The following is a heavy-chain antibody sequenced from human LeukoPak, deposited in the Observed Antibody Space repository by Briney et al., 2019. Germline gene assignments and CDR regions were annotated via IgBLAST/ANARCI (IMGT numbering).Heavy chain of an antibody. V-gene: IGHV3-23*01. CDR2: ISGGGST. J-gene: IGHJ4*02. D-gene: IGHD1-26*01. CDR3: AKDPYSGSYYDY. CDR1: GFTFSSYA. Sequence: GGFLRLSCAASGFTFSSYAMSWVRQAPGKGLEWVSAISGGGSTYYADSVKGRFTISRDNSKNTLYLQMNSLRAEDTAVYYCAKDPYSGSYYDYWGQGTLVTVSS.